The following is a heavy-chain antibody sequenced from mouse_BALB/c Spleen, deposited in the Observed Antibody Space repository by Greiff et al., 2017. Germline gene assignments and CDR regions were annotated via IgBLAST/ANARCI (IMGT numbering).Heavy chain of an antibody. CDR1: GFTFSDYY. Sequence: EVQGVESGGGLVKPGGSLKLSCAASGFTFSDYYMYWVRQTPEKRLEWVATISDGGSYTYYPDSVKGRFTISRDNAKNNLYLQMSSLKSEDTAMYYCARGRRFPYAMDYWGQGTSVTVSS. V-gene: IGHV5-4*02. CDR3: ARGRRFPYAMDY. CDR2: ISDGGSYT. D-gene: IGHD1-2*01. J-gene: IGHJ4*01.